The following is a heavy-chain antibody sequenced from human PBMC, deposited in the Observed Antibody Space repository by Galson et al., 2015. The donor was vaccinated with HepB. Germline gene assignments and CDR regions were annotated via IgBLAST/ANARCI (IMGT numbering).Heavy chain of an antibody. CDR1: GGSISSYGYY. D-gene: IGHD4-23*01. CDR2: IYYSGST. CDR3: ARAVGGNTKYSYSYYGMDV. J-gene: IGHJ6*02. V-gene: IGHV4-31*03. Sequence: TLSLTCTVSGGSISSYGYYWNWIRQYPGKGLEWIGYIYYSGSTYYNPSLKRRVTMSIDTSKNQFSLKLSSVTAADTAVYSWARAVGGNTKYSYSYYGMDVWGQGTTVTVSS.